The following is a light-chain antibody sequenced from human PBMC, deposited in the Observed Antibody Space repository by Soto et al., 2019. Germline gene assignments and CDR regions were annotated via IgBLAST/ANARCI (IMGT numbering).Light chain of an antibody. Sequence: EVVMTQSPATLSVSPGERATLSCRASQSVNTLLAWYQQKPGQAPRPLIYGASTRATGIPARFSGSGSGTEFTLTISSLQSEDFAVYYCQQYNNWPPGTFGQGTKVDIK. V-gene: IGKV3-15*01. CDR3: QQYNNWPPGT. J-gene: IGKJ1*01. CDR2: GAS. CDR1: QSVNTL.